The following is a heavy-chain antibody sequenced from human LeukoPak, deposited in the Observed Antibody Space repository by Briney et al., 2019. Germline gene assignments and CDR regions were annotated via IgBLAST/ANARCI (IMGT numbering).Heavy chain of an antibody. V-gene: IGHV3-74*01. CDR2: INSDGSST. J-gene: IGHJ4*02. CDR3: YYFGSGSYSVADY. CDR1: GFPFSGYW. D-gene: IGHD3-10*01. Sequence: GGSLRLSCAASGFPFSGYWMHWVRQAPGKGLVWVSRINSDGSSTSYADSVKGRFTISRDNAKNTLYLQMNSLRAEDTAVYYCYYFGSGSYSVADYWGQGIPVTVSS.